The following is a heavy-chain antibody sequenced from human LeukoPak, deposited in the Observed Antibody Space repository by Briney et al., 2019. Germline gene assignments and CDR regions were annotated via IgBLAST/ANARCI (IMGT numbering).Heavy chain of an antibody. CDR3: ASTERCSTTCPLDY. V-gene: IGHV4-34*01. CDR1: GXSFRGYY. CDR2: INHSGST. Sequence: SETLSLTCAVYGXSFRGYYWSWIRQPPGKGLEWIGEINHSGSTNYNPSLKSRVTISLDTSMKKFSLKLNSVTAADTAVYYCASTERCSTTCPLDYWGQGTLVTVSS. J-gene: IGHJ4*02. D-gene: IGHD2-2*01.